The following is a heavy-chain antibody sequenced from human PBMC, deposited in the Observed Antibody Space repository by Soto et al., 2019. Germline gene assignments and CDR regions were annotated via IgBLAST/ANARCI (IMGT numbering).Heavy chain of an antibody. CDR1: GFTFSNAW. Sequence: GGSLRLSCAASGFTFSNAWMSWVRQAPGKGLEWVGRIKSKTDGGTTDYAAPVKGRFTISRDDSKNTLYLQMNSLKTEDTAVYYCTTDYTDIVVVPAAYYFDYWGQGTLVTVSS. CDR2: IKSKTDGGTT. V-gene: IGHV3-15*01. J-gene: IGHJ4*02. D-gene: IGHD2-2*01. CDR3: TTDYTDIVVVPAAYYFDY.